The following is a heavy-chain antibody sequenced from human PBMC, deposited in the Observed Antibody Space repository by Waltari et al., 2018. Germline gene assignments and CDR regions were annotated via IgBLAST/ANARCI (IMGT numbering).Heavy chain of an antibody. D-gene: IGHD6-13*01. Sequence: QVQLVQSGAEVKKPGASVKVSCKASGYTFTSNAMHWVRRTPGKRLEWIGWINAGNGNTKYSQKFQGRVTTTRTTSASTAYMELSSLGSEDAAVYYWAGEIGSSWFESPYFDYWGQGTLVTVSS. J-gene: IGHJ4*02. CDR2: INAGNGNT. CDR1: GYTFTSNA. CDR3: AGEIGSSWFESPYFDY. V-gene: IGHV1-3*01.